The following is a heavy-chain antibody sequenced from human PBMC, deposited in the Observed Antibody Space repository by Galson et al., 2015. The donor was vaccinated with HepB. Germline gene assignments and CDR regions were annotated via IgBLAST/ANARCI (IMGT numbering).Heavy chain of an antibody. D-gene: IGHD5-24*01. V-gene: IGHV3-33*01. CDR3: ARVYSNYNFAFDF. CDR2: IWYDGTTK. Sequence: SLRLSCAASGFTFSTYGMHWVRQAPGKGLEWVAGIWYDGTTKYYEDSVRGRFTISRDNAKNSLYLQMNSLRAEDTAVYYCARVYSNYNFAFDFWGQGTMVTVSS. CDR1: GFTFSTYG. J-gene: IGHJ3*01.